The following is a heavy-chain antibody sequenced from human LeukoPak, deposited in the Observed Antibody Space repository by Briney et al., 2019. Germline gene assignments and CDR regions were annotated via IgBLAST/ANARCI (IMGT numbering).Heavy chain of an antibody. D-gene: IGHD3-10*01. CDR2: IHSSGPT. J-gene: IGHJ5*02. CDR3: ARLIRANWFDP. Sequence: SETLSLTCTVSGGSISNFYWTWIRQPPGQGLEWIGYIHSSGPTNYNPSLKSRLTMSVDTSQNQFSLKLNSVTAADTAVYYCARLIRANWFDPWGQGTLVTVSS. V-gene: IGHV4-4*09. CDR1: GGSISNFY.